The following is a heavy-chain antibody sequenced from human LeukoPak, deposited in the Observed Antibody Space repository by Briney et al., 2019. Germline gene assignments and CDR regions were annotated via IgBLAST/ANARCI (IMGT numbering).Heavy chain of an antibody. J-gene: IGHJ4*02. CDR3: ARIRTTAIDY. V-gene: IGHV1-8*01. CDR2: MNPNNANT. CDR1: GYTFTSYD. D-gene: IGHD1-7*01. Sequence: ASVKVSCKASGYTFTSYDINWVRQATGQGLEWMGWMNPNNANTDYGQKFQGRVTLTRNTSISTAYMELSSLRSEDTAVYYCARIRTTAIDYWGQGTLVTVSS.